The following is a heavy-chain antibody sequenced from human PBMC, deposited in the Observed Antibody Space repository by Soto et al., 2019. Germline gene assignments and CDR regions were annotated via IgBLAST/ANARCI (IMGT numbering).Heavy chain of an antibody. CDR1: D. V-gene: IGHV3-23*01. CDR3: TKDRDGGDVLSF. J-gene: IGHJ4*01. D-gene: IGHD2-21*02. CDR2: ISGSGGST. Sequence: DMSWFRQAPGKGLEWVSAISGSGGSTYYADSVKGRFTISRDNSKNTLYLQMNRLRAEDTAEYYCTKDRDGGDVLSFWSHGTLVLVSA.